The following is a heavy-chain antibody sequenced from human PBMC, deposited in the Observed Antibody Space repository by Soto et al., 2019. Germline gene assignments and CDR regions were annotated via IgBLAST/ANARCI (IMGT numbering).Heavy chain of an antibody. V-gene: IGHV4-31*03. J-gene: IGHJ4*02. CDR3: ARGLTPLADY. CDR2: IYYSGST. CDR1: GGSISSGGYY. Sequence: TSETLSLTCTVSGGSISSGGYYWSWIRQHPGKGLEWIGYIYYSGSTYYNPSLKSRVTISVDTSKNQFSLKLSSVTAADTAVYYCARGLTPLADYWGQGTLVTVSS.